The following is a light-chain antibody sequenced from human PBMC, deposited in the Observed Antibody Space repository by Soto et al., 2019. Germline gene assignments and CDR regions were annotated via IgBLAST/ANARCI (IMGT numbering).Light chain of an antibody. V-gene: IGKV3-20*01. J-gene: IGKJ2*01. CDR1: RSISIAY. CDR2: GAS. Sequence: EIVLTQSPGTVSLSPGERATLSCRASRSISIAYLVWYQQKSGKAPRLLIYGASTRATGIPDRFSASGSGTDFTLTISRLETEDVAVYYCQQYGRSPYTFGQGTKLEIK. CDR3: QQYGRSPYT.